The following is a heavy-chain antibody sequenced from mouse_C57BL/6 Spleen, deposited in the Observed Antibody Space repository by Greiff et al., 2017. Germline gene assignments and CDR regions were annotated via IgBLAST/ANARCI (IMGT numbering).Heavy chain of an antibody. CDR2: LYPGDGDT. CDR3: ARSPIYYYGSSYLFDY. J-gene: IGHJ2*01. Sequence: VKLVESGPELVKPGASVKISCKASGYAFSSSWMNWVKQRPGKGLEWIGRLYPGDGDTNYNGKFKGKATLTADKSSSTAYMQLSSLTSEDSAVYFCARSPIYYYGSSYLFDYWGQGTTLTVSS. D-gene: IGHD1-1*01. V-gene: IGHV1-82*01. CDR1: GYAFSSSW.